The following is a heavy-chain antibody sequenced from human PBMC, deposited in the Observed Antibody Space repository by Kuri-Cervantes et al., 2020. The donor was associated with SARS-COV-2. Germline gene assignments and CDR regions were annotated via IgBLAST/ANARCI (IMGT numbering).Heavy chain of an antibody. Sequence: GSLRLSCAVSGYSISSGYYWGWIRQPPGKGLEWIGSIYHSGSTYYNPSLKSRVTISVDTSKNQFSLKLSSVTAADTAVYYCASAYSNYAYFDYWGQGTLVTVSS. V-gene: IGHV4-38-2*01. CDR3: ASAYSNYAYFDY. J-gene: IGHJ4*02. CDR1: GYSISSGYY. D-gene: IGHD4-11*01. CDR2: IYHSGST.